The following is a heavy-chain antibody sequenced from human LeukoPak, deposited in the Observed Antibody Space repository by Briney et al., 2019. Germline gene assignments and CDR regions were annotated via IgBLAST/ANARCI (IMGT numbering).Heavy chain of an antibody. Sequence: SVKVSCKASGGTFTNYAINWVRQAPGQGLEWMGRIIPILGVTNYAQKFQGRVTITADQSTSTAYMELGSLRSEDTAVYYCARGGGVDILTGFQYWGQGTLVTVSS. V-gene: IGHV1-69*04. J-gene: IGHJ4*02. CDR2: IIPILGVT. D-gene: IGHD3-9*01. CDR3: ARGGGVDILTGFQY. CDR1: GGTFTNYA.